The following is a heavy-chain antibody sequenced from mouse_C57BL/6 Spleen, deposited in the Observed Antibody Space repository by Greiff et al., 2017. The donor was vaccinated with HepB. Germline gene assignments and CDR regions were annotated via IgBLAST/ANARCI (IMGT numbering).Heavy chain of an antibody. Sequence: EVKLMESEGGLVQPGSSMKLSCTASGFTFSDYYMAWVRQVPEKGLEWVANINYDGSSTYYLDSLKSRFIISRDNAKNILYLQMSSLKSEDTATYYCARDLRYDYWYFDVWGTGTTVTVSS. CDR1: GFTFSDYY. J-gene: IGHJ1*03. CDR2: INYDGSST. D-gene: IGHD2-3*01. CDR3: ARDLRYDYWYFDV. V-gene: IGHV5-16*01.